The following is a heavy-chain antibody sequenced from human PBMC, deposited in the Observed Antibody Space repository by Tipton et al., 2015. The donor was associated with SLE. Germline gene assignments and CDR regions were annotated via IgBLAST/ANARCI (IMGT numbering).Heavy chain of an antibody. D-gene: IGHD4-17*01. CDR2: IYHSGST. CDR1: GYSISSGYY. Sequence: LRLSCAVSGYSISSGYYWGWIRQPPGKGLEWIGSIYHSGSTYYNPSLKSRVTISVDTSKNQFSLKLSSVTAADTAVYYCARGGARSDYVRWFDPWGQGTLVTVSS. J-gene: IGHJ5*02. V-gene: IGHV4-38-2*01. CDR3: ARGGARSDYVRWFDP.